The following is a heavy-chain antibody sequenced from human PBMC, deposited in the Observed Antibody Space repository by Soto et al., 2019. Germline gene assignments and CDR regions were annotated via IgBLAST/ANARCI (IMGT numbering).Heavy chain of an antibody. CDR2: IWCGSSNK. V-gene: IGHV3-33*01. J-gene: IGHJ4*02. Sequence: PGGSLRLSCAASGFTFSSYGMHWVRQAPGKGLGWVSDIWCGSSNKFYADSVRGRFTISRDNAKNSLYLQMNSLRAEDTAVYYCVRGRVCRDCWGQETLVTV. CDR3: VRGRVCRDC. CDR1: GFTFSSYG.